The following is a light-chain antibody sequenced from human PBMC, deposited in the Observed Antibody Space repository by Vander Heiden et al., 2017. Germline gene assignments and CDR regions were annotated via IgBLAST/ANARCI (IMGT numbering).Light chain of an antibody. CDR2: DTS. Sequence: QAVVTQEPSLTVSPGGTVTLTCGSSTGAVTSGHYPYWFQQKPCQAPRTLIYDTSNKRSWTPSRFSGSLLGGKAALTLSGAQPEDEAEYYCLLSYSGALVVFGGGTKLTVL. CDR1: TGAVTSGHY. CDR3: LLSYSGALVV. J-gene: IGLJ2*01. V-gene: IGLV7-46*01.